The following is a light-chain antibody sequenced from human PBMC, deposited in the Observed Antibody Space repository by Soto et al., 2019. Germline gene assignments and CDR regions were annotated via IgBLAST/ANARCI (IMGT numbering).Light chain of an antibody. CDR1: QSLLHSNGYNY. Sequence: DIVMTQSPLSLSVTPGEPASISCRSSQSLLHSNGYNYLDWYLQKPGQSPQVLIYVGSNRASGVPDRLSGSGSGTDFTMKISRVEAEDVGVYYCMQAIQTPTFGQGTKVEIK. CDR2: VGS. V-gene: IGKV2-28*01. CDR3: MQAIQTPT. J-gene: IGKJ1*01.